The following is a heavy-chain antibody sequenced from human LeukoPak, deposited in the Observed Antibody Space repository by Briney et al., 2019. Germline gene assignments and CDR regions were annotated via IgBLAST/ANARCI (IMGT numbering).Heavy chain of an antibody. Sequence: GGSLRLSCAASGFTFSNYDMHWVRQATGKGLEWVSAIGTAGDTYYQGSVRGRFTMSRENAKNSLYLQMNSLTAGDTAVYYCARGAGTHFDYWGQGILVTVSS. V-gene: IGHV3-13*04. CDR3: ARGAGTHFDY. CDR1: GFTFSNYD. J-gene: IGHJ4*02. D-gene: IGHD6-13*01. CDR2: IGTAGDT.